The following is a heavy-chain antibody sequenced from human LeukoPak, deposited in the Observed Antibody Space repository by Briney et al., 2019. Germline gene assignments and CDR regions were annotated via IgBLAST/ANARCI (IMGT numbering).Heavy chain of an antibody. CDR2: IRRKTSGGTT. CDR1: GFTFSDAW. CDR3: NTFNWNSPFDY. D-gene: IGHD1-20*01. Sequence: GGSLRLSCTASGFTFSDAWVTWVRQAPGKGLEWVGRIRRKTSGGTTDYAAPVNGRFTISRDDSKNTIFLQMNSLKTEDTAVYYCNTFNWNSPFDYWGQGTLVTVSS. V-gene: IGHV3-15*01. J-gene: IGHJ4*02.